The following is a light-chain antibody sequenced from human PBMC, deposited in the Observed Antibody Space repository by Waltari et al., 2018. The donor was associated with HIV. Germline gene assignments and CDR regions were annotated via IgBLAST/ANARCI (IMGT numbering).Light chain of an antibody. Sequence: ESLMAQSPDTLSLSPGERATLPCRASQNVSSHLAWYQQRPGQTPRLLMYEASTRATDVPVRFSGSGFGSEFYLTISSLQSEDIGVYFCQQYSEWPLTFGPGTRLNIK. CDR1: QNVSSH. V-gene: IGKV3-15*01. CDR2: EAS. J-gene: IGKJ3*01. CDR3: QQYSEWPLT.